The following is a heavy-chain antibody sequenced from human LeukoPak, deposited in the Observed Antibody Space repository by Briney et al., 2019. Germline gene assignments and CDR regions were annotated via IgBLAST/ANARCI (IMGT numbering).Heavy chain of an antibody. D-gene: IGHD3-10*01. CDR1: GFRFSYFG. CDR2: IRFDGVDK. V-gene: IGHV3-30*02. J-gene: IGHJ5*02. CDR3: AKDLLRDRWFGES. Sequence: HPGGSLRLSCAASGFRFSYFGMHWVRQTPGKGLEWVAFIRFDGVDKYYADSVKGRFRISRDDSKNTLYLQMNSLSGEDTAIYYCAKDLLRDRWFGESWGQGTLVTVSS.